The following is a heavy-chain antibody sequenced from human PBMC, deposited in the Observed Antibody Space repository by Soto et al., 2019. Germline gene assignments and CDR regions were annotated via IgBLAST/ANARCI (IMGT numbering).Heavy chain of an antibody. Sequence: SETLSLTCTVSGGSISSSSYYWGWIRQPPGKGLEWIGSIYYSGSTYYNPSLKSRVTISVDTSKNQFSLKLSSVTAADTAVYYCARRPHRGGSYYWPIDPWGQGTLVTVSS. CDR3: ARRPHRGGSYYWPIDP. J-gene: IGHJ5*02. V-gene: IGHV4-39*01. D-gene: IGHD1-26*01. CDR1: GGSISSSSYY. CDR2: IYYSGST.